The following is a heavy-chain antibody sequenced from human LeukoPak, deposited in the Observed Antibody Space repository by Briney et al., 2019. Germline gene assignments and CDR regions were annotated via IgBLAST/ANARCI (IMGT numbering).Heavy chain of an antibody. J-gene: IGHJ4*02. D-gene: IGHD4-17*01. CDR2: INPYSGDT. Sequence: ASVRLSCKASGYTFTGQYIHWVRQAPGRGLECLGWINPYSGDTNYAQKFQGRVTMTSDTSISTAYMELSRLTSDDTAVYFCARDFGGDYGRPLDYRGQGTLVTVSS. CDR3: ARDFGGDYGRPLDY. CDR1: GYTFTGQY. V-gene: IGHV1-2*02.